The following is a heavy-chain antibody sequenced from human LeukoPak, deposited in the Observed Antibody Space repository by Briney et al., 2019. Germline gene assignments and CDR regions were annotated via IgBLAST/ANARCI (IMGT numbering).Heavy chain of an antibody. V-gene: IGHV4-59*01. CDR3: ARVPPDSSGYYGAFDI. Sequence: SETLSLTCTVPGGSISSYYWSWIRQPPGKGLEWTGYIYYSGSTNYNPSLKSRVTISVDTSKNQFSLKLSSVTAADTAVYYCARVPPDSSGYYGAFDIWGQGTMVTVSS. CDR2: IYYSGST. CDR1: GGSISSYY. J-gene: IGHJ3*02. D-gene: IGHD3-22*01.